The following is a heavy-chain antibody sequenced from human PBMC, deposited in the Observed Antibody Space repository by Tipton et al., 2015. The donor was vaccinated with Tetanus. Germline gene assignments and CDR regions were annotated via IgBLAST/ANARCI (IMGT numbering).Heavy chain of an antibody. CDR1: GGSISSDY. CDR2: IYYSGST. D-gene: IGHD2-2*01. Sequence: TLSLTCTVSGGSISSDYWSWIRQPPGKGLEWIGYIYYSGSTNYNPSLKSRVTISVDTSKIQFSLKLSSVTAADTAVYYCARGEGGYCSSTSCYPYGVDVWGQGTTVTVSS. CDR3: ARGEGGYCSSTSCYPYGVDV. V-gene: IGHV4-59*12. J-gene: IGHJ6*02.